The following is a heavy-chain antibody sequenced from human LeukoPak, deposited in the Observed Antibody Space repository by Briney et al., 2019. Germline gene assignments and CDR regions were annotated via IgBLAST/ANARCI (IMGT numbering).Heavy chain of an antibody. CDR1: GFTVSSNY. D-gene: IGHD1-7*01. V-gene: IGHV3-66*01. J-gene: IGHJ5*02. CDR3: AKLSGTRGNNWFDP. CDR2: IYTGDNT. Sequence: PGGSLRLSCAASGFTVSSNYMSWVRQAPGKGLEWVSVIYTGDNTYYADSVKGSFNISRDNSKSTLYPQMNRLRAEDTAVYFCAKLSGTRGNNWFDPWGQGTLVTVSS.